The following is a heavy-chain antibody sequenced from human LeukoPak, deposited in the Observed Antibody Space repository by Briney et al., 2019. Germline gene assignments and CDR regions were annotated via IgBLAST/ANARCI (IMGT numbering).Heavy chain of an antibody. CDR1: GESSFSNYY. CDR2: INHSGYT. Sequence: SETLSLTCAVYGESSFSNYYWSWIRPTPGGALEWIGEINHSGYTNYNPSLKSRVTLSIDTSKNQFSLRLNSVTAADTAVYYCSRRVVGNDYWGQGTLVTVSS. J-gene: IGHJ4*02. D-gene: IGHD3-3*01. V-gene: IGHV4-34*01. CDR3: SRRVVGNDY.